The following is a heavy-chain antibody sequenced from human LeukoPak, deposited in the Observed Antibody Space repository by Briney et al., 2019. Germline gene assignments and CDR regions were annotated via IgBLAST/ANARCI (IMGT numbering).Heavy chain of an antibody. CDR2: IYTSGST. CDR1: GASISSGNYY. D-gene: IGHD2-21*01. CDR3: ARHFHIVVVVAPPPFDP. V-gene: IGHV4-61*02. Sequence: SQTLSLTCTVSGASISSGNYYWSWIRQPAGKGLEWIGRIYTSGSTRYNPSLRSRVTISVDTSKNQFSLKLSSVTAADTAVYYCARHFHIVVVVAPPPFDPWGQGTLVTVSS. J-gene: IGHJ5*02.